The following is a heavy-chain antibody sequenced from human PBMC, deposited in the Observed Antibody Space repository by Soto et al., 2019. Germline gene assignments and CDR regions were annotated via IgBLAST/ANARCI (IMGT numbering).Heavy chain of an antibody. CDR3: ARGGIAARPFYYYGMDV. V-gene: IGHV3-74*01. CDR2: LSSDGSRI. D-gene: IGHD6-6*01. J-gene: IGHJ6*02. Sequence: PGGSLRLSCAASGFTFSTYWMHWVRQAPGKGLVWVSRLSSDGSRITYAYSVKGRFTISRDNANNTLYLQMNTLRAEDTAVYYCARGGIAARPFYYYGMDVWGQGTTVTVSS. CDR1: GFTFSTYW.